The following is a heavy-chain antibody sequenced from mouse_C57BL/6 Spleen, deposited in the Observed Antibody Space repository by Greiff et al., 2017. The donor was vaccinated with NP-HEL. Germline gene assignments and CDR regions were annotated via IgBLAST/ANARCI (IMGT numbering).Heavy chain of an antibody. CDR3: ARGCYYGSYAMDY. V-gene: IGHV14-3*01. D-gene: IGHD1-1*01. CDR1: GFNIKNTY. CDR2: IDPANGNT. J-gene: IGHJ4*01. Sequence: EVKLQESVAELVRPGASVKLSCTASGFNIKNTYMHWVKQRPEQGLEWIGRIDPANGNTKYAPKFQGKATITADTSSNTAYLQLSSLTSEDTAIYYCARGCYYGSYAMDYWGQGTSVTVSS.